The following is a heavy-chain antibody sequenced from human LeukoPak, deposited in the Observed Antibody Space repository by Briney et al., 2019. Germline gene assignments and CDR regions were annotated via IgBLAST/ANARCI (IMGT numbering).Heavy chain of an antibody. D-gene: IGHD6-19*01. V-gene: IGHV4-34*01. Sequence: SETLSLTCAVYGGSFSGYYWSWIRQPPGKGLEWIGEINHSGSTNYNPSLKSRVTISVDTSKDQFSLKLSSVTAADTAVYYCARGREQWPRGPFDYWGQGTLVTVSS. CDR3: ARGREQWPRGPFDY. CDR2: INHSGST. CDR1: GGSFSGYY. J-gene: IGHJ4*02.